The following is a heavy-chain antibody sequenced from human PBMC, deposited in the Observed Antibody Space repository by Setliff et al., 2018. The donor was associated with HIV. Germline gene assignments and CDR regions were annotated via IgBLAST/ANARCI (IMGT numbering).Heavy chain of an antibody. D-gene: IGHD6-19*01. CDR1: GYTFTSYD. CDR2: MNPNSGNT. Sequence: GASVKVSCKASGYTFTSYDINWVRQATGQGLEWMGWMNPNSGNTGNAQKFQGRVTMNRNTSISTAYMELSSLRSEDTAVYYCARGGWDQWLVRGWFDPWGQGTLVTVSS. CDR3: ARGGWDQWLVRGWFDP. J-gene: IGHJ5*02. V-gene: IGHV1-8*02.